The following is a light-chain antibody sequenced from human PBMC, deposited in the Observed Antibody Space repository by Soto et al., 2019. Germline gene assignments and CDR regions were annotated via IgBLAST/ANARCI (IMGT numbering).Light chain of an antibody. V-gene: IGKV1-27*01. Sequence: DIQLTQSPSSLSASVGDRVTITCRASQAISSYLAWYQQKPGKVPELLIYATSTLQSGAPSRFSGSGSGTDFTLTSSSLQPEDVATYYCHKYNHAPTFGGGTKVDIK. J-gene: IGKJ4*01. CDR1: QAISSY. CDR2: ATS. CDR3: HKYNHAPT.